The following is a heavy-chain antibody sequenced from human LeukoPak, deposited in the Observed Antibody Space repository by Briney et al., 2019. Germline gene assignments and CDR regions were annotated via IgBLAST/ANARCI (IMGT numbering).Heavy chain of an antibody. D-gene: IGHD3-9*01. Sequence: TSETLSLTCTVSGGSISSGGYYWGWIRQPPGKGLEWIGSIYYSGSTYYNPSLKSRVTISVDTSKNQFSLKLSSVTAADTAVYYCANLVPRYHNWFDPWGQGTLVTVSS. CDR3: ANLVPRYHNWFDP. V-gene: IGHV4-39*01. CDR1: GGSISSGGYY. J-gene: IGHJ5*02. CDR2: IYYSGST.